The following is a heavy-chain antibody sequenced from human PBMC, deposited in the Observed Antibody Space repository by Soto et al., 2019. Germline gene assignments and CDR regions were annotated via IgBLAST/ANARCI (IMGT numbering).Heavy chain of an antibody. CDR2: ISYDGTDK. J-gene: IGHJ4*02. Sequence: QVQLVESGGGVVQPGRSLRLSCAASGFTFSNYGMHWVRQAPGKGLEWVAVISYDGTDKYYADSVKGRFTISRDNSKNTLYLQMNSLRAEDTAVYYCAKDYSSEWYGPDCWGQGIPFTVSS. D-gene: IGHD6-19*01. CDR3: AKDYSSEWYGPDC. V-gene: IGHV3-30*18. CDR1: GFTFSNYG.